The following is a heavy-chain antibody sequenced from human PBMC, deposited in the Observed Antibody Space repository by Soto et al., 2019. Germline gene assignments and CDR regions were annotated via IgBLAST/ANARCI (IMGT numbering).Heavy chain of an antibody. V-gene: IGHV1-2*02. J-gene: IGHJ4*02. CDR1: GYTFTGYY. Sequence: ASVKVSCKASGYTFTGYYMHWVRQAPGQGLEWMGWINPNSGGTNYAQKFQGRVTMTRDTSISTAYMELSRLRSDDTAVYYCASIGYCSSTRCYRYFDYWGQGTLVTVSS. CDR2: INPNSGGT. CDR3: ASIGYCSSTRCYRYFDY. D-gene: IGHD2-2*01.